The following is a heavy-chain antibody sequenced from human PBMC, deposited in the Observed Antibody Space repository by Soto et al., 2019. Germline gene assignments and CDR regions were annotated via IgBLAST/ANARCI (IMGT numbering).Heavy chain of an antibody. CDR1: GFSLSTSGVG. J-gene: IGHJ3*02. CDR2: IYWDDDK. D-gene: IGHD3-16*01. V-gene: IGHV2-5*02. CDR3: AHRLGGGREWNTGSFDT. Sequence: QITLKESGPTRVKPTQTLTLTCTFSGFSLSTSGVGVGWIRQPPGKALEWLALIYWDDDKRYSPSLKTRLTLTKDTSDNQMVLTTTDMDPVDTATSYRAHRLGGGREWNTGSFDTRCQGTLVTVSS.